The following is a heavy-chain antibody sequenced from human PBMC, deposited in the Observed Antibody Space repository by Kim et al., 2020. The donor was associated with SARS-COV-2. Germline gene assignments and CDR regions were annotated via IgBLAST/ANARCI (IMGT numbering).Heavy chain of an antibody. J-gene: IGHJ3*02. Sequence: GGSLRLSCAASGFTFRSYSMNWVRQAPGKGLEWVSSISSSSSYIYYADSVKGRFTISRDNAKNSLYLQMNSLRAEDTAVYYCARDRPWNYDGSGSYYNVGGDAFDIWGQGTMVTVSS. CDR2: ISSSSSYI. CDR1: GFTFRSYS. D-gene: IGHD3-10*01. CDR3: ARDRPWNYDGSGSYYNVGGDAFDI. V-gene: IGHV3-21*01.